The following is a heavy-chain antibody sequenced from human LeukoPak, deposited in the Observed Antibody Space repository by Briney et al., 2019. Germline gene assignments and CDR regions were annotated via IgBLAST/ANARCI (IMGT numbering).Heavy chain of an antibody. CDR2: VWHDGSYK. D-gene: IGHD3-10*01. CDR1: GFIFSTFG. J-gene: IGHJ5*02. CDR3: ARARGLLWFGESPPFDP. V-gene: IGHV3-33*01. Sequence: GGSLRLSCAASGFIFSTFGMHWVRQAPGKGLEWVAVVWHDGSYKYYEDSVKGRFTISRDNSKNTLYLQMNSLRAEDTAVYYCARARGLLWFGESPPFDPWGQGTLVTVSS.